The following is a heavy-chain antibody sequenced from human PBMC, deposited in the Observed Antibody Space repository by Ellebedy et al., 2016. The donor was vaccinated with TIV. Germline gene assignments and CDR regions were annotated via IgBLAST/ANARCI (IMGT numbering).Heavy chain of an antibody. CDR3: ARQGSSSSPDY. V-gene: IGHV4-39*01. CDR1: GGSISSSSYY. CDR2: IYYSGST. D-gene: IGHD6-6*01. J-gene: IGHJ4*02. Sequence: SETLSLTXTVSGGSISSSSYYWGWIRQPPGKGLEWIGSIYYSGSTYYNPSLKSRVTISVDTSKNQFSLKLSSVTAADTAVYYCARQGSSSSPDYWGQGTLVTVSS.